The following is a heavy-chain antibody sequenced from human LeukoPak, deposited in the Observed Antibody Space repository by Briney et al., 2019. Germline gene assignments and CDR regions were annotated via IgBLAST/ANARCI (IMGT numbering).Heavy chain of an antibody. CDR1: GFTFSSYS. V-gene: IGHV3-21*01. D-gene: IGHD6-19*01. Sequence: PGGSLRLSCAASGFTFSSYSMNWVRQAPGEGLEWVSSISSSSSYIYYADSVKGRFTISRDNAKNSLYLQMNSLRAEDTAVYYCARQGSSTVWLAGVWGQGTTVTVSS. CDR3: ARQGSSTVWLAGV. J-gene: IGHJ6*02. CDR2: ISSSSSYI.